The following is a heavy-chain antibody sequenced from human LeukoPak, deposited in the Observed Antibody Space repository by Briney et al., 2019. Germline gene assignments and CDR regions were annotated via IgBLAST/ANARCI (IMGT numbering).Heavy chain of an antibody. Sequence: GGSLRLSCTASGFIFSNYYMAWVRQPPGRGLEWLSYISADAATVKYADSVEGRFTVSRDNTQNSIYLEMSSLRVDDTAVYYCARMYSSGYYGDYFDYWGQGNLVSVSS. J-gene: IGHJ4*02. CDR3: ARMYSSGYYGDYFDY. CDR2: ISADAATV. V-gene: IGHV3-11*04. CDR1: GFIFSNYY. D-gene: IGHD5-12*01.